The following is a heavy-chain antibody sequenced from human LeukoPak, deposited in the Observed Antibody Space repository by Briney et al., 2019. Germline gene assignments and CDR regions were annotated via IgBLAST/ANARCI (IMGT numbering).Heavy chain of an antibody. CDR3: ASPYYYDSSGNDAFDI. D-gene: IGHD3-22*01. CDR1: GYTFTGYY. Sequence: ASVKVSCKASGYTFTGYYMHWVRQAPGQGLEWTGRINPNSGGTNYAQKFQGRVTMTRDTSISTAYMELSRLRSDDTAVYYCASPYYYDSSGNDAFDIWGQGTMVTVSS. V-gene: IGHV1-2*06. CDR2: INPNSGGT. J-gene: IGHJ3*02.